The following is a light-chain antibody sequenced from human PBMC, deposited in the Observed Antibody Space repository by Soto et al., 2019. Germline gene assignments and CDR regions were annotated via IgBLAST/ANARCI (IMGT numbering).Light chain of an antibody. J-gene: IGKJ1*01. CDR1: QTISDW. Sequence: IQMTQSPXXLXSXXXXVVTITCRASQTISDWLAWHQQKPGKAPKLLIYKASSLESGVPSRFSGSGSGTEFTLTISSLQPDDFATYYCLQYETYWTFGQGTKVDI. V-gene: IGKV1-5*03. CDR2: KAS. CDR3: LQYETYWT.